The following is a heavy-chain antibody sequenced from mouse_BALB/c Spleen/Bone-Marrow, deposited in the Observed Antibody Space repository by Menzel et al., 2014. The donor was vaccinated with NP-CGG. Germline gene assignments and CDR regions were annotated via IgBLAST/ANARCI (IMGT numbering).Heavy chain of an antibody. Sequence: VQRVESGPGLVSPSQSLSITCTVSGFSLTSYGVHWVRQPPGKGLEWLGVICAGGSTNYNSALMSRLSISKDSSKSQVFLKMNSLQTDDTAMYYCARDENYYGNYGTMDYWGQGTPVTVSS. CDR2: ICAGGST. CDR3: ARDENYYGNYGTMDY. D-gene: IGHD2-1*01. J-gene: IGHJ4*01. V-gene: IGHV2-9*02. CDR1: GFSLTSYG.